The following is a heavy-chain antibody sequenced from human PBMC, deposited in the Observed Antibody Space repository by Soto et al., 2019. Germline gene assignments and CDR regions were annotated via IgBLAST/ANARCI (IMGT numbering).Heavy chain of an antibody. CDR3: AHRNIKLWGSSWGY. D-gene: IGHD2-15*01. V-gene: IGHV2-5*02. J-gene: IGHJ4*02. Sequence: QITLKESGPTLVKPTQTLTLTCTFSGFSLNTNGVGVGWIRQPSGKALEWLAVIYWDNDKRYSPSLKNRLTITKDTSKNQVVLTMTNMDPVDTATYYCAHRNIKLWGSSWGYWGQGTLITVSS. CDR2: IYWDNDK. CDR1: GFSLNTNGVG.